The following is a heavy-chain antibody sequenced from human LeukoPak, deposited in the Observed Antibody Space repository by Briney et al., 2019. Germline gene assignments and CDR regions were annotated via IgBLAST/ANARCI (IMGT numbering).Heavy chain of an antibody. CDR3: AGISSGWYKVY. CDR2: IYYSGST. Sequence: PSETLSLTFTVSGGSISSSSYYWGWIRQPPGKGLEWIGSIYYSGSTYYNPSLKSRVTISVDTSKNQFSLKLSSVTAADTAVYYCAGISSGWYKVYWGQGTLVTASS. J-gene: IGHJ4*02. V-gene: IGHV4-39*07. D-gene: IGHD6-19*01. CDR1: GGSISSSSYY.